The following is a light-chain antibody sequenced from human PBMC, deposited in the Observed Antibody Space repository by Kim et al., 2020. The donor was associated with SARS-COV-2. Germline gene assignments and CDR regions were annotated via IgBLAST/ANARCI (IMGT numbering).Light chain of an antibody. V-gene: IGKV3-15*01. CDR1: QSVSSN. CDR3: QQYSHWPPYT. J-gene: IGKJ2*01. CDR2: GAS. Sequence: EIVMTQSPATLSVSPGERATLSCRASQSVSSNLAWYQQKPGQAPRLLIYGASTRATDIPARFSGSGSGTEFTLIISGLQSEDFAVYYCQQYSHWPPYTFGQGTKVDIK.